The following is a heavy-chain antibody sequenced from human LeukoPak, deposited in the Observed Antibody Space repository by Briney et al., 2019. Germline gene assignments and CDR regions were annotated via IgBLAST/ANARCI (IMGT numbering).Heavy chain of an antibody. CDR1: GFTFSDYY. J-gene: IGHJ4*02. D-gene: IGHD2-15*01. CDR2: ISNSADTR. Sequence: GGSLRLSCAASGFTFSDYYMSWIRQTPGKGLEWLAYISNSADTRKYADSVTGRFTISRDNAKNSVFLQMNSLRAEDTAMYYCVRDRGYCSGGTCYALWDYWGQGTLVTVSS. V-gene: IGHV3-11*04. CDR3: VRDRGYCSGGTCYALWDY.